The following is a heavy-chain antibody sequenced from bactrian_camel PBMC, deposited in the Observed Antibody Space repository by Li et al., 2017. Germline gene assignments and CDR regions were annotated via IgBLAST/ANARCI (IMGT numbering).Heavy chain of an antibody. CDR3: ATGEPGVRAGTGALFGY. Sequence: DVQLVESGGGLVQPGGTLRLSCAASGFSFGRSAMNWVRQAPGKGLEWVSSINTDGDGRNTYYADSVKGRFTISRDNVKNTVYLQINSLKSEDTALYYCATGEPGVRAGTGALFGYWGQGTQVTVS. D-gene: IGHD7*01. J-gene: IGHJ6*01. CDR1: GFSFGRSA. CDR2: INTDGDGRNT. V-gene: IGHV3S2*01.